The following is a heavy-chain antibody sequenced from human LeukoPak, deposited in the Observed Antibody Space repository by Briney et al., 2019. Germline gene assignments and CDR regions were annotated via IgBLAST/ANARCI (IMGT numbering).Heavy chain of an antibody. CDR1: GYTFTGYY. CDR3: ARDPGIAVAGTYGGYYYYYYMDV. Sequence: APVKVSCKASGYTFTGYYMHWVRQAPGQGLEGMGRINPNRGGTNYAQKFQGRVTMTRDTSISTAYMELSRLRSDDTAVYYCARDPGIAVAGTYGGYYYYYYMDVWGKGTTVTVSS. V-gene: IGHV1-2*06. CDR2: INPNRGGT. J-gene: IGHJ6*03. D-gene: IGHD6-19*01.